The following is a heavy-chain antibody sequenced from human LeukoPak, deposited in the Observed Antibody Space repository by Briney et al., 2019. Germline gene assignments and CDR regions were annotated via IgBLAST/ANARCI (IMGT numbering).Heavy chain of an antibody. CDR2: IGTAGDT. J-gene: IGHJ4*02. Sequence: GGSLRLSCAASGCTFSSYDMHWVRQATGKGLEWVSAIGTAGDTYYPGSVKGRLTISRENAKNSLYLQMNSLRAGDTAVYYCARASDYGPLDYWGQGTLVTVSS. D-gene: IGHD4-17*01. CDR1: GCTFSSYD. CDR3: ARASDYGPLDY. V-gene: IGHV3-13*01.